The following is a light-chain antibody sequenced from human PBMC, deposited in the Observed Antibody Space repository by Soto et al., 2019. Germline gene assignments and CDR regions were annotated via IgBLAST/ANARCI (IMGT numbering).Light chain of an antibody. V-gene: IGLV1-40*01. CDR3: QSSVNSLSGSYV. CDR1: SXGIGAASD. J-gene: IGLJ1*01. CDR2: RSK. Sequence: QSVLTQPPSVSGAPGQTVTICCTGDSXGIGAASDVHWYQHRPGQAPKLLIYRSKNRPSGVPARFSASKSGSSASLAITGLQAEDEADYYCQSSVNSLSGSYVFGTGTKVTVL.